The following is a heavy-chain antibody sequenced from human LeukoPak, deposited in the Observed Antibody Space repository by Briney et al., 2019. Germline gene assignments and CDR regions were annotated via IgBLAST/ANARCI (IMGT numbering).Heavy chain of an antibody. CDR3: ARQARRFIMITFGGVTPADY. J-gene: IGHJ4*02. CDR2: IYYSGST. V-gene: IGHV4-39*01. Sequence: SETLSLTCTVSGGSISSSSYYWGWIRQPPGKGLEWIGSIYYSGSTYYNPSLKSRVTISVDTSKNQFSLKLSSVTAADTAVYYCARQARRFIMITFGGVTPADYWGQGTLVTVSS. CDR1: GGSISSSSYY. D-gene: IGHD3-16*01.